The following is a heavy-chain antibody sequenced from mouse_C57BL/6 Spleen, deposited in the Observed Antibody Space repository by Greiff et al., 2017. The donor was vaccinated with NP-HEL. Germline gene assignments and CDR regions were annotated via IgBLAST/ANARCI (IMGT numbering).Heavy chain of an antibody. CDR2: IHPNSGST. Sequence: QVQLQQPGAELVKPGASVKLSCKASGYTFTSYWMHWVKQRPGQGLEWIGMIHPNSGSTNYNEKFKSKATLTVDKSSSTAYMQLSSLTSEDSAVYYCARRGVYYDYDGDFDYWGKGTTLTVSS. J-gene: IGHJ2*01. CDR1: GYTFTSYW. CDR3: ARRGVYYDYDGDFDY. V-gene: IGHV1-64*01. D-gene: IGHD2-4*01.